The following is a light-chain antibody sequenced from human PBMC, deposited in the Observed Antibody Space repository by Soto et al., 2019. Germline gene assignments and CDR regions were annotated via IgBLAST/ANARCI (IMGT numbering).Light chain of an antibody. CDR3: QQYNSYWGT. V-gene: IGKV1-5*01. CDR2: DAS. J-gene: IGKJ1*01. Sequence: DIQMTQSPSTLSASVGDRVTITCRASQSISSWLAWYQQKPGKAPQLLIYDASSLESGVPSRFSGSGSGTEFPLTVSSLQPDDFATYYCQQYNSYWGTFGQGTKVEIK. CDR1: QSISSW.